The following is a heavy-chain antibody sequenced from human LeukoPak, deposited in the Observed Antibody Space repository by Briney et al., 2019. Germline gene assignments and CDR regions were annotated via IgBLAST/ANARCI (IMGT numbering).Heavy chain of an antibody. D-gene: IGHD3-10*01. V-gene: IGHV3-74*01. CDR2: IKSDGSST. CDR1: GFTFSSYW. J-gene: IGHJ4*02. CDR3: ATNYYGSGPDH. Sequence: EGSLRLSCAASGFTFSSYWMHWVRQAPGKGLVWVSRIKSDGSSTTYADSVKGRFTISRDNAMNTLYLQMNSLRAEDTAVYYCATNYYGSGPDHWGQGTLVTVSS.